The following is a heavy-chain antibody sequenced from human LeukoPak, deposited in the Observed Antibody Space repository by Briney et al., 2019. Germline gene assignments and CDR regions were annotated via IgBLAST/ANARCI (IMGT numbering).Heavy chain of an antibody. CDR2: INPSSGDT. D-gene: IGHD6-19*01. J-gene: IGHJ4*02. CDR3: ARDGNEALAGTGAVTY. CDR1: GYPFTGYY. V-gene: IGHV1-2*02. Sequence: GASVKVSCKTSGYPFTGYYMHWVRQAPGQGLEWIGWINPSSGDTYYAQNFQGRVTMTRDTSISTAYMELSWLTSDDTAVYYCARDGNEALAGTGAVTYWGQGTLVTVSS.